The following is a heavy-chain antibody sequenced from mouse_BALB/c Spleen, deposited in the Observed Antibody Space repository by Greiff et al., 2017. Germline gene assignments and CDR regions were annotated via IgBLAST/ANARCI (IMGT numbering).Heavy chain of an antibody. Sequence: QVQLQQSGAELVKPGASVKLSCKASGYTFTSYYMYWVKQRPGQGLEWIGEINPSNGGTNFNEKFKSKATLTVEKSSSTAYMQLSSLTSEDSAVYYCTRRSTMITTAMDYWGQGTSVTVSS. CDR2: INPSNGGT. CDR3: TRRSTMITTAMDY. V-gene: IGHV1S81*02. CDR1: GYTFTSYY. J-gene: IGHJ4*01. D-gene: IGHD2-4*01.